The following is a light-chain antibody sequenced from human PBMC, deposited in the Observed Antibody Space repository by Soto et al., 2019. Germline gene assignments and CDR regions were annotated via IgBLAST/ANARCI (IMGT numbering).Light chain of an antibody. CDR2: KAS. Sequence: DIQMTQSPSTLSASVGDRVTITCRASQSISSWLAWYQQKPGKAPKLLIYKASNLQSGVPSRFSGSASGADFTLTISSLQPDDFATYCCQQYSTYPLTSGGGTKVEIK. CDR3: QQYSTYPLT. CDR1: QSISSW. V-gene: IGKV1-5*03. J-gene: IGKJ4*01.